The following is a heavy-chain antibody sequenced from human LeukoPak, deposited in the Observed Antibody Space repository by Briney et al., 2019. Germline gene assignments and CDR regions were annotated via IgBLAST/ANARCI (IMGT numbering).Heavy chain of an antibody. Sequence: GGSLRLSCAASGFTFSSYAMHWVRQAPGKGLEWVSVISCSGGRTYYADSVKGRFTISRDNSKNTLYLQMNSLRAEDTAVYYCAIIDVGLTAMVDYWGQGTLVTVSS. D-gene: IGHD2-2*01. CDR1: GFTFSSYA. CDR3: AIIDVGLTAMVDY. V-gene: IGHV3-23*01. J-gene: IGHJ4*02. CDR2: ISCSGGRT.